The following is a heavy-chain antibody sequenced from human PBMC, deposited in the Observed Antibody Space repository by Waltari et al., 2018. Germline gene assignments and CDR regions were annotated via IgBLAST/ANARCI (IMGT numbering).Heavy chain of an antibody. Sequence: EVQLVESGGGLVKPGGSVRRSCAAPAFTSSSYRMNWVRQAPGKGLEWVSSISSSSNYMYYADSVKGRFTIFRDNAKHSLFLQMNSLRAEDTAVYYCARDFTSWGFDYWGQGTLVTVSS. CDR2: ISSSSNYM. V-gene: IGHV3-21*01. CDR3: ARDFTSWGFDY. D-gene: IGHD2-2*01. CDR1: AFTSSSYR. J-gene: IGHJ4*02.